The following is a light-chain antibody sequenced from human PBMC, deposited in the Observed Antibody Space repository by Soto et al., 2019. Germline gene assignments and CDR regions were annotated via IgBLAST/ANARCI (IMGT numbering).Light chain of an antibody. CDR2: GAF. J-gene: IGKJ4*01. Sequence: EIVMTQSPATLSVSPGETATLSCRASQSVAFHLAWYQQKPGQGPRLLIYGAFTRATGIPARFSGSGSGTEFTLTISSLQSEEFEVYYCQQYKKWPPLTFGGGTKVEIK. CDR1: QSVAFH. CDR3: QQYKKWPPLT. V-gene: IGKV3-15*01.